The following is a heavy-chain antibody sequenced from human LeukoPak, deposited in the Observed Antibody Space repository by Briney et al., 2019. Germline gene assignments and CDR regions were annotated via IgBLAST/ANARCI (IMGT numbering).Heavy chain of an antibody. CDR1: GFTFDDYA. J-gene: IGHJ6*03. CDR3: AKEKDIVVVVAATRHYYYYMDV. CDR2: ISWNSGSI. D-gene: IGHD2-15*01. V-gene: IGHV3-9*01. Sequence: PGGSLILSCAASGFTFDDYAMHWDRQAPGKGLEWVSGISWNSGSIGYADSVKGRFTISRDNAKNSLYLQMNSLRAEDTALYYCAKEKDIVVVVAATRHYYYYMDVWGKGTTVTVSS.